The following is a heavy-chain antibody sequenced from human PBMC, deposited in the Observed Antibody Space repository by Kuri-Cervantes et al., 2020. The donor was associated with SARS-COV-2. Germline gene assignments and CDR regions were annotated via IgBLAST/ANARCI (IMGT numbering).Heavy chain of an antibody. CDR1: GGSFSDNH. D-gene: IGHD3-10*01. Sequence: SQTLSLTCAVYGGSFSDNHWTWVRQPPGKGLEWIGEINYSGTTNYNPSPKSRVTMSVDTSKNQFSLNLTSVTAADTAVYYCARLRRHNNAWFVTGYYMDVWGKGTTVTVSS. J-gene: IGHJ6*03. CDR2: INYSGTT. CDR3: ARLRRHNNAWFVTGYYMDV. V-gene: IGHV4-34*01.